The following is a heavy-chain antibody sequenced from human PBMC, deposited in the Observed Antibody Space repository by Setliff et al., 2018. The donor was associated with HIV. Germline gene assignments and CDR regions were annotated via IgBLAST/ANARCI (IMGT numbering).Heavy chain of an antibody. Sequence: SETLSLTCAVYGGPFSGYYWSWIRQPPGKGLEWIGEINHSGSTNYNPSLKSRVTISIDTSKNQFSLKLNSVTAADTAVYYCDANYYDSSGYNDYWGQGTLVTVPQ. CDR1: GGPFSGYY. J-gene: IGHJ4*02. CDR2: INHSGST. V-gene: IGHV4-34*01. D-gene: IGHD3-22*01. CDR3: DANYYDSSGYNDY.